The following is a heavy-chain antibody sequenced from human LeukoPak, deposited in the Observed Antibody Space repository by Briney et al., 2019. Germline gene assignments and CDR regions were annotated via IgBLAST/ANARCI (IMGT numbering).Heavy chain of an antibody. J-gene: IGHJ4*02. D-gene: IGHD6-6*01. CDR1: GFTFSSYA. V-gene: IGHV3-23*01. CDR2: ISGSGGST. Sequence: PGGSLRLSCAASGFTFSSYAMSWVRQAPVKGLEWVSAISGSGGSTYYADSVKGRFTISRDNSKNTLYLQMNSLRAEDTAVYYCAKDLVYSSSSAYFDYWGQGTLVTVSS. CDR3: AKDLVYSSSSAYFDY.